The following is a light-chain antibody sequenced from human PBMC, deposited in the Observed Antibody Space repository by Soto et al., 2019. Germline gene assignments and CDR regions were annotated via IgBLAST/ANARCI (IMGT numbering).Light chain of an antibody. J-gene: IGKJ5*01. Sequence: EILMTQSPATLSVSPGERATLSCRASQRVSNDFAWYQQKPGQATSLLIYGASTRAAGVPVRFSGSGSGSEFTLTINTLQSEDFAFYYCQQYHNWLPITFGQGTRLEIK. CDR3: QQYHNWLPIT. CDR1: QRVSND. CDR2: GAS. V-gene: IGKV3-15*01.